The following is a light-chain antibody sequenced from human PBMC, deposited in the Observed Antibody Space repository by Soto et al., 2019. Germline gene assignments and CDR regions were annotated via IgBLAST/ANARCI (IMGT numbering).Light chain of an antibody. CDR2: GAS. CDR1: QSVFYSSDNRNN. CDR3: QQDYTTPYT. V-gene: IGKV4-1*01. J-gene: IGKJ2*01. Sequence: DIVMTQSPDYLAVSLGERATINCQSSQSVFYSSDNRNNLTWYQLKPGQPPKLLIYGASIRESGVPDRFSGSGSGTDFTLTISSLQAEDVAVYYCQQDYTTPYTFGQGTKRQI.